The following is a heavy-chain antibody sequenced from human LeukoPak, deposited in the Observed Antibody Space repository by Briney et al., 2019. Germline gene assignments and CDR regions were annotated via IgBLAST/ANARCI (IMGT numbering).Heavy chain of an antibody. CDR1: GFTFSSYA. D-gene: IGHD2-2*01. V-gene: IGHV3-30*04. Sequence: GGSLRLSRAASGFTFSSYAMDWVRQAPGKGLEWVAVISYDGSNKYYADSVKGRFTISRDNSKNTLYLQMNSLRAEDTAVCYCARDFRPVVGVGGTFDYWGQGTLVTVSS. CDR3: ARDFRPVVGVGGTFDY. CDR2: ISYDGSNK. J-gene: IGHJ4*02.